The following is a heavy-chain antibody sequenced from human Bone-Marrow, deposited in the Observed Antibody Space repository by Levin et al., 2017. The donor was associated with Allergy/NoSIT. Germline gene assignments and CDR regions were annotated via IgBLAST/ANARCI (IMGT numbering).Heavy chain of an antibody. CDR1: GFTFSSYW. CDR3: ARDRAWYSSGDYSFDY. CDR2: IKQEGSEK. Sequence: GGSLRLSCAASGFTFSSYWMSWVRQAPGKGLEWVANIKQEGSEKYYVDSVKGRFTISRDNAKNALYLQMNSLRAEDTAVYYCARDRAWYSSGDYSFDYWGQGTLVTVSS. D-gene: IGHD3-22*01. J-gene: IGHJ4*02. V-gene: IGHV3-7*01.